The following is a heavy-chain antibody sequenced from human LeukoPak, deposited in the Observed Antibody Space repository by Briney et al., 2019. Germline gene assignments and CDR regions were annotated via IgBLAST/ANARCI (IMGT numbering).Heavy chain of an antibody. CDR3: ARGRRPLYYYGSGSYGPFDY. J-gene: IGHJ4*02. CDR2: ISPNSGGT. V-gene: IGHV1-2*04. CDR1: GYTFTSYY. Sequence: ASVKVSCKASGYTFTSYYMHWVRQAPGQGLEWMGWISPNSGGTNYAQKFQGWVTMTRDTSISTAYMELSRLRSDDTAVYYCARGRRPLYYYGSGSYGPFDYWGQGTLVTVSS. D-gene: IGHD3-10*01.